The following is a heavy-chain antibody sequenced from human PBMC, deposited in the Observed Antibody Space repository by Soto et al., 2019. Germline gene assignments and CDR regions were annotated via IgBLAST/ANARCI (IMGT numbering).Heavy chain of an antibody. D-gene: IGHD5-12*01. CDR3: PKDLSGYTGY. Sequence: PGGSLRLSCAASGFTFSSYGMHWVRQAPGKGLEWVAVISYDGSNKYYADSVKGRFTISRDNSKNTLYLQMKSLRAEDKAVYYCPKDLSGYTGYWGQGTLVTVSS. J-gene: IGHJ4*02. V-gene: IGHV3-30*18. CDR1: GFTFSSYG. CDR2: ISYDGSNK.